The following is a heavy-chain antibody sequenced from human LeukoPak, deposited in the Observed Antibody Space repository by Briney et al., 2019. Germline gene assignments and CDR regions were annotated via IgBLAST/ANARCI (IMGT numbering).Heavy chain of an antibody. CDR1: GGTFSSYA. CDR2: IIPIFGTA. D-gene: IGHD2-15*01. Sequence: SVKVSCKASGGTFSSYAISWVRQAPGQGLEWMGGIIPIFGTANYAQKFQSRVTITTDESTSTAYMELSSLRSEDTAVYYCARVEVVVAATWWFDPWGQGTLVTVSS. CDR3: ARVEVVVAATWWFDP. V-gene: IGHV1-69*05. J-gene: IGHJ5*02.